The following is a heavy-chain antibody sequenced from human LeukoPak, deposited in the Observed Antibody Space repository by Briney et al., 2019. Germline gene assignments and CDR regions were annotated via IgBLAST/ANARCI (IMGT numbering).Heavy chain of an antibody. CDR2: IYYSGST. V-gene: IGHV4-31*03. D-gene: IGHD5-24*01. CDR1: GGSISSGVYY. Sequence: SQTLSLTCPVSGGSISSGVYYRSWIRQHPGKGLEWIGYIYYSGSTYYNPSLKSRVTISVDTSKNQFSLKLSSVTAADTAVYYCARGVRWLQLSYFDYWGQGTLVTVSS. J-gene: IGHJ4*02. CDR3: ARGVRWLQLSYFDY.